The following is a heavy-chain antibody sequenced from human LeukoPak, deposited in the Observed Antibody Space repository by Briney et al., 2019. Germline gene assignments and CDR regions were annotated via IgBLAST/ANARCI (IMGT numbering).Heavy chain of an antibody. V-gene: IGHV1-24*01. CDR1: GYTLTALS. CDR2: FDPEDGET. J-gene: IGHJ4*02. D-gene: IGHD3-3*01. Sequence: ASVKVSCKVSGYTLTALSIHWVRQAPGKGLEWMGGFDPEDGETIYAQKFQGRVTMTEDTSTDTAYMELSSLRSEDTAVYYCATDRYGTRFLDYWGQGTLVTVSS. CDR3: ATDRYGTRFLDY.